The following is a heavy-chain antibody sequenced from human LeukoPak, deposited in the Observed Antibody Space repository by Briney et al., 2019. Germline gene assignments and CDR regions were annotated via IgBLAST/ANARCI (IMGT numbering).Heavy chain of an antibody. CDR1: GGSISSYY. D-gene: IGHD3-22*01. CDR3: ARATPWLLPGY. CDR2: IYDTGNT. J-gene: IGHJ4*02. Sequence: SETLSLTCTVSGGSISSYYWSWVRQPPGMGLEWIGHIYDTGNTNYNPSLESRVTISVDTSKNQSSLRLTSVTAADTAVYFCARATPWLLPGYWGQGTLVTVSS. V-gene: IGHV4-59*01.